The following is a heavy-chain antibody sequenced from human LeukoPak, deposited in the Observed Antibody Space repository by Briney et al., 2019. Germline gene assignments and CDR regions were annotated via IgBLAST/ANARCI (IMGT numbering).Heavy chain of an antibody. CDR1: GYTLTELS. J-gene: IGHJ3*02. V-gene: IGHV1-24*01. D-gene: IGHD1-26*01. CDR3: ATPGRHYPTTGEAPRAFDI. Sequence: ASVKVSCKVSGYTLTELSMHWVRQAPGKGLGWMGGFDPEDGETIYAQKFQGRVTMTEDTSTDTAYMELSSLRSEDTAVYYCATPGRHYPTTGEAPRAFDIWGQGTMVTVSS. CDR2: FDPEDGET.